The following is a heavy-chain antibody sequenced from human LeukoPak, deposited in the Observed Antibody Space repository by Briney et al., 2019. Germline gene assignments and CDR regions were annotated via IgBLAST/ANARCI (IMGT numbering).Heavy chain of an antibody. CDR2: INPNSGGT. V-gene: IGHV1-2*02. CDR3: ARDRIVVVPGAIYYYYMDV. Sequence: GASVKVSCKASGYTFTGYYMHWVRQAPGQGLEWMGWINPNSGGTNYAQKFQGRVTMTRDTSISTAYMELSRLRSDDTAVYYCARDRIVVVPGAIYYYYMDVWGKGTTVTVSS. CDR1: GYTFTGYY. D-gene: IGHD2-2*01. J-gene: IGHJ6*03.